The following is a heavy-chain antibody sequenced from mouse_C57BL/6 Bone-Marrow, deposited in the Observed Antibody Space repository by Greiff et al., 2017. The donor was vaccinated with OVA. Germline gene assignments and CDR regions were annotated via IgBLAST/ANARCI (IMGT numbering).Heavy chain of an antibody. Sequence: EVKLVESGGGLVQPGGSLSLSCAASGFTFTDYYMSWVRQPPGKALEWLGFIRNKANGYTTEYSASVKGRFTISRDNSQSILYLQMNALRAEDSATYYCARSRLLYGSSYWYFDVWGTGTTVTVSS. CDR1: GFTFTDYY. J-gene: IGHJ1*03. D-gene: IGHD1-1*01. V-gene: IGHV7-3*01. CDR2: IRNKANGYTT. CDR3: ARSRLLYGSSYWYFDV.